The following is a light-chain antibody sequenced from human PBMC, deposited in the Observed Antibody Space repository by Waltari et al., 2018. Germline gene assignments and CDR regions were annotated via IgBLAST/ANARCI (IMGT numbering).Light chain of an antibody. CDR1: QDIGVW. V-gene: IGKV1-5*03. CDR3: QQFNSYPWT. CDR2: KAS. J-gene: IGKJ1*01. Sequence: DIQMTQSPSTLSASVEDRVTIPCRASQDIGVWLAWYQQKPGRAPDLLIYKASILQSGVPSRFSGSGSGTEFTLTISSLQPDDFATYYCQQFNSYPWTFGLGTKVEI.